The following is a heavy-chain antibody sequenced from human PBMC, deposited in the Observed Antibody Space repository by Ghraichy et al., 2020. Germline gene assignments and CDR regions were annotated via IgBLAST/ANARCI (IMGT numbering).Heavy chain of an antibody. V-gene: IGHV4-30-2*01. CDR3: ARGPRVILVVPAAPNWFDP. D-gene: IGHD2-2*01. J-gene: IGHJ5*02. Sequence: TLSLTCAVSGGSISSGGYSWSWIRQPPGKGLEWIGYIYHSGSTYYNPSLKSRVTISVDRSKNQFSLKLSSVTAADTAVYYCARGPRVILVVPAAPNWFDPWGQGTLVTVSS. CDR1: GGSISSGGYS. CDR2: IYHSGST.